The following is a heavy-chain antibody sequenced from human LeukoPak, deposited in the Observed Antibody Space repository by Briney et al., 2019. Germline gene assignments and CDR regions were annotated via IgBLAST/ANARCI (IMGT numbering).Heavy chain of an antibody. CDR3: AHTAVVPAAIINWFDP. J-gene: IGHJ5*02. V-gene: IGHV2-5*01. D-gene: IGHD2-2*02. CDR2: IYWNDDK. CDR1: GFSLSTSGVG. Sequence: SGPTLVKPTQTLTLTCTFSGFSLSTSGVGVGWIRQPPGKALEWLALIYWNDDKRYSPSLKSRLTITKDTSKNQVVLTMTNMDPVDTATYYCAHTAVVPAAIINWFDPWGQGTLVTVYS.